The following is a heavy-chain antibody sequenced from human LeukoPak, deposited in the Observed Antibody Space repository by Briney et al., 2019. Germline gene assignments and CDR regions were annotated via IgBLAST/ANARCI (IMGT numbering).Heavy chain of an antibody. V-gene: IGHV4-39*01. Sequence: PSETLSLTCTVSGGSISSSSYYWGWIRQPPGKGLEWIGNIYYTGITYYNPSLQSRVTISVDTSKNQFSLRLSSVTAADTAVYYCATKYCSGGSCRHNWFDPWGQGTLVTVSS. CDR3: ATKYCSGGSCRHNWFDP. CDR1: GGSISSSSYY. J-gene: IGHJ5*02. D-gene: IGHD2-15*01. CDR2: IYYTGIT.